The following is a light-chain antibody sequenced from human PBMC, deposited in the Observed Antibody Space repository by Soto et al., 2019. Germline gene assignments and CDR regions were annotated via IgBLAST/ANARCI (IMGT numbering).Light chain of an antibody. V-gene: IGKV3-15*01. CDR2: NAY. CDR1: QGVATT. J-gene: IGKJ4*01. CDR3: QHDKTWPLA. Sequence: EIVMTQSPASLSVSPGESVTLSCRASQGVATTLAWYRQQPGQAPRLLIYNAYIRASGVPARFSGSGSGTEFTLTISSLQSEDFAVYYCQHDKTWPLAFGGGTKVEIK.